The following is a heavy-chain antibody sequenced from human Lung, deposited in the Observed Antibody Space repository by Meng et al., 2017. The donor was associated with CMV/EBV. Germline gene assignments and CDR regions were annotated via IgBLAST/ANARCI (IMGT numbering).Heavy chain of an antibody. CDR2: IYYSGST. CDR1: GGSISSSSYY. D-gene: IGHD1/OR15-1a*01. J-gene: IGHJ4*02. Sequence: SETLSLTCTVSGGSISSSSYYWGWIRQPPGKGLEWIGSIYYSGSTYYNPSLKSRVTISVDTSKNQFSLKLSSVTAADTAVYYCAGESPEQGLDYWGQGTLVTVSS. CDR3: AGESPEQGLDY. V-gene: IGHV4-39*07.